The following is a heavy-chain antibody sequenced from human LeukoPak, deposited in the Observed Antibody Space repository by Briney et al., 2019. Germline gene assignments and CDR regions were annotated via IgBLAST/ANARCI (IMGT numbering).Heavy chain of an antibody. V-gene: IGHV4-59*01. CDR2: IYYSGST. Sequence: PSETLSLTCTVSGGSISSYYWSWIRQPPGKGLEWIGYIYYSGSTNYNPSLKSRVTISVDMSKNQFSLKLSSVTAADTAVYYCARVTYYYDFWSGYRTAGVAFDIWGQGTMVTVSS. CDR1: GGSISSYY. J-gene: IGHJ3*02. CDR3: ARVTYYYDFWSGYRTAGVAFDI. D-gene: IGHD3-3*01.